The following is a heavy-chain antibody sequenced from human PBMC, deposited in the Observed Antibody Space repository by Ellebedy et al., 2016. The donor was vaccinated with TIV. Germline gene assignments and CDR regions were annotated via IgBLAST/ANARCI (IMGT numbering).Heavy chain of an antibody. V-gene: IGHV3-21*01. CDR1: GFTFSSYS. D-gene: IGHD3-22*01. CDR3: ARGGDYYDSSGSSFDY. CDR2: ISSSSSYI. Sequence: GGSLRLXXAASGFTFSSYSMNWVRQAPGKGLEWVSPISSSSSYIYYADSVKGRFTISRDSAKNSLYLQMNSLRAEDTAVYYCARGGDYYDSSGSSFDYWGQGTLVTVSS. J-gene: IGHJ4*02.